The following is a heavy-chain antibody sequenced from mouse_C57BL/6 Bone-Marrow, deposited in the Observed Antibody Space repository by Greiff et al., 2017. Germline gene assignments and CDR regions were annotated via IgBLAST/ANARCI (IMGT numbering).Heavy chain of an antibody. Sequence: DVQLVESGGDLVKPGGSLKLSCAASGFTFSSYGMSWVRQTPDKRLEWVATISSGGSYTYYPDSVQGRFTISRDNAKNTLYLQMSSLKSEDTAMYYCARHETTVVASDWYFDVWGTGTTVTVSS. J-gene: IGHJ1*03. CDR3: ARHETTVVASDWYFDV. D-gene: IGHD1-1*01. V-gene: IGHV5-6*01. CDR1: GFTFSSYG. CDR2: ISSGGSYT.